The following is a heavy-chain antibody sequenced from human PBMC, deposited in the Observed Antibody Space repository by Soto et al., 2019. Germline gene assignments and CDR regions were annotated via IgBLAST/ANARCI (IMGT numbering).Heavy chain of an antibody. V-gene: IGHV1-18*01. CDR1: GYTFTSYV. J-gene: IGHJ6*02. CDR2: ISAYNGNT. D-gene: IGHD6-19*01. Sequence: QVQLVQSGAEVKKPGASVKVSCRASGYTFTSYVISWVRQAPAQGLEWMGWISAYNGNTNFAQKLQGRVTMTTDTSTSTAYMGLRSLRSDDTAVYYCARVVATVAGPYGMDVWGQGTTVTASS. CDR3: ARVVATVAGPYGMDV.